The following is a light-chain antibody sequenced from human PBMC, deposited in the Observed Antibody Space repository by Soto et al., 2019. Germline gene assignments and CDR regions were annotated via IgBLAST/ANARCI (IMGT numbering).Light chain of an antibody. CDR1: SSDVGGYNY. Sequence: QSALTQPASVSGSPGQSITISCTGTSSDVGGYNYVSWYQQHPGKAPKLMIYEVSNRPSGVSNRFSGSKSGNTASLTISGLQAEDDADYYCSSYTSSSTYAFGTGTKVTV. CDR3: SSYTSSSTYA. CDR2: EVS. J-gene: IGLJ1*01. V-gene: IGLV2-14*01.